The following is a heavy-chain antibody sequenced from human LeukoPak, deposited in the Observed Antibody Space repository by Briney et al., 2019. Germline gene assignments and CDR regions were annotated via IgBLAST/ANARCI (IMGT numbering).Heavy chain of an antibody. CDR1: GLTISRSW. V-gene: IGHV3-53*01. Sequence: GGSLRLSCAASGLTISRSWMSWVRQAPGKGLEWVSVIYSGGSTYYADSVKGRFTISRDNSKNTLYLQMNSLRAEDTAVYYCARAPYCGGDCYSFAFDYWGQGTLVTVSS. D-gene: IGHD2-21*02. J-gene: IGHJ4*02. CDR3: ARAPYCGGDCYSFAFDY. CDR2: IYSGGST.